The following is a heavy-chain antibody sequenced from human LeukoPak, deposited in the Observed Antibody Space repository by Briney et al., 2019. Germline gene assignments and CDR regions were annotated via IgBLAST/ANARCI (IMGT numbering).Heavy chain of an antibody. CDR1: GFPFSNFW. CDR2: IKQDGSEK. Sequence: GGPLSLSCVAPGFPFSNFWMSWFRQAQGRGLEWVANIKQDGSEKYYVDSVKGRFTISRDDAKNSLYLQMNSLRAEDTAIYYCARVYSVYVFKIWGQGTLVTVSS. V-gene: IGHV3-7*03. J-gene: IGHJ4*02. D-gene: IGHD5/OR15-5a*01. CDR3: ARVYSVYVFKI.